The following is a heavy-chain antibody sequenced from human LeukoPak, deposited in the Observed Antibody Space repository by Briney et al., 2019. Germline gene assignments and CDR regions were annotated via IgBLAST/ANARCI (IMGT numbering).Heavy chain of an antibody. CDR1: GGSFSGYY. D-gene: IGHD5-18*01. J-gene: IGHJ6*03. CDR3: ARGRRIQPYYYYYMDV. CDR2: INHSGGT. Sequence: PSETLSLTCAVYGGSFSGYYWSWIRQPPGKGLEWIGEINHSGGTNYNPSPKSRVTISVDTSKNQYSLKLSSVTAADTAVYYCARGRRIQPYYYYYMDVWGKGTTVTVSS. V-gene: IGHV4-34*01.